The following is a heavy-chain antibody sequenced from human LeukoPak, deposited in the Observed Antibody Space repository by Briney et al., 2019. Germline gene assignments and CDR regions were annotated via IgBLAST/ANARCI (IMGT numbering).Heavy chain of an antibody. D-gene: IGHD3-10*02. J-gene: IGHJ6*02. CDR2: ISSDGDYT. V-gene: IGHV3-30*03. Sequence: GRSLRLSCAASGFTFSTHGMHWVRQAPGKGLEWVAVISSDGDYTYYADSVKGRFTISRDNSKNILFLHLNSLRAEDTALYYCARDLHYYVAMDVWGQGTTVTVSS. CDR3: ARDLHYYVAMDV. CDR1: GFTFSTHG.